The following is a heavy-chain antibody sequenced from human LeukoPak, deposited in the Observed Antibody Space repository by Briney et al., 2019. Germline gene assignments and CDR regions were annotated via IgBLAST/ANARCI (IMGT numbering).Heavy chain of an antibody. V-gene: IGHV4-61*01. J-gene: IGHJ3*01. CDR1: GASVYSDSSY. CDR3: AKRGDTSYQYRWGYLKPTWAFYF. CDR2: IDYRGGT. D-gene: IGHD3-16*02. Sequence: SETLSLTCSVSGASVYSDSSYWTWIRQAPGTGLEWIGYIDYRGGTKYNASLKSRVTISLETSKNEFSLNLNSVIAADTAVYYCAKRGDTSYQYRWGYLKPTWAFYFLGQGKMVT.